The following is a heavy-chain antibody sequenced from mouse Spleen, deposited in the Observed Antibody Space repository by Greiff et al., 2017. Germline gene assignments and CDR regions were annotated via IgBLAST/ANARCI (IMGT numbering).Heavy chain of an antibody. D-gene: IGHD1-1*02. CDR1: GFNIKDYY. Sequence: EVMLVESGAELVRPGALVKLSCKASGFNIKDYYMHWVKQRPEQGLEWIGWIDPENGNTIYDPKFQGKASITADTSSNTAYLQLSSLTSEDTAVYYCARGWEGYWGQGTTLTVSS. V-gene: IGHV14-1*02. CDR2: IDPENGNT. J-gene: IGHJ2*01. CDR3: ARGWEGY.